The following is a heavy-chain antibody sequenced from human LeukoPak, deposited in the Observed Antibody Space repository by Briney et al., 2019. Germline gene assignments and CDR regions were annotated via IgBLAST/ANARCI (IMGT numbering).Heavy chain of an antibody. J-gene: IGHJ6*02. CDR2: INWNSDTK. V-gene: IGHV3-9*01. Sequence: GGSLRLSCVGSGFAFHNYALHWVRRPPGKGLEWVSAINWNSDTKAYADSVKGRFTISRDRARNSLYLQMDSLRPEDTALYYCAKDTGGNGAYFYAMDVWGQGTSVTVSS. CDR3: AKDTGGNGAYFYAMDV. D-gene: IGHD4-23*01. CDR1: GFAFHNYA.